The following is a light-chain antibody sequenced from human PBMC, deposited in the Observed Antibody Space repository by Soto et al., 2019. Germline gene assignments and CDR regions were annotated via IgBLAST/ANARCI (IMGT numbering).Light chain of an antibody. CDR2: GAS. CDR3: QQYGSSSYT. V-gene: IGKV3-20*01. J-gene: IGKJ2*01. Sequence: EIVLTQSPGTLSLSPGERATLSCRASRSVSSTYLAWYQQNPGQAPRLLIYGASSRATGIPDRFSGSGSGTDITLTISRLEPEDFAVYFCQQYGSSSYTFGQGTKLEIK. CDR1: RSVSSTY.